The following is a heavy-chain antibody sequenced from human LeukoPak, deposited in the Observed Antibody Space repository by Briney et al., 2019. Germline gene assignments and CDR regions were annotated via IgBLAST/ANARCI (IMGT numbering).Heavy chain of an antibody. Sequence: GGSLRLSCAASGFTFSSYGMHWVRQAPGKGLERVAVIWYDGSNKYYADSVKGRFTISRDNSKNTLYLQMNSLRAEDTAVYYCVRDGLRFLRFDYWGQGTLVTVSS. J-gene: IGHJ4*02. CDR1: GFTFSSYG. D-gene: IGHD3-3*01. V-gene: IGHV3-33*01. CDR2: IWYDGSNK. CDR3: VRDGLRFLRFDY.